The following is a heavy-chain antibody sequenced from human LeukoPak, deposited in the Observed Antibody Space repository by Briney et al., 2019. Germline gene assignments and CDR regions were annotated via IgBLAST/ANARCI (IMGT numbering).Heavy chain of an antibody. J-gene: IGHJ4*02. Sequence: SETLSLTCAVYGGSLSGYYWSWIRQPPGKGLEWIGEINHSGSTNYNPSLKSRVTMSIDTSKNQFSLQLSPVTAADTAVYYCASALQGGFDYWGQGTLVTVSS. CDR1: GGSLSGYY. CDR2: INHSGST. V-gene: IGHV4-34*01. D-gene: IGHD2-15*01. CDR3: ASALQGGFDY.